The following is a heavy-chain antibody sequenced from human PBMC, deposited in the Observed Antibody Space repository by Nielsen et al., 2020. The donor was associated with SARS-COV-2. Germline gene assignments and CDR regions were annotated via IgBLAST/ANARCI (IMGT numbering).Heavy chain of an antibody. J-gene: IGHJ3*02. CDR1: GGSISSSSYY. D-gene: IGHD3-22*01. Sequence: SETLSLTCTVSGGSISSSSYYWGWIRQPPGKGLEWIGNIYYSGSTYYNPSLKSRVTISVDTSKNQFSLKLSSVTAADTAVYYCARAPITMIVVVNAFDIWGQGTMVTVSS. CDR3: ARAPITMIVVVNAFDI. CDR2: IYYSGST. V-gene: IGHV4-39*07.